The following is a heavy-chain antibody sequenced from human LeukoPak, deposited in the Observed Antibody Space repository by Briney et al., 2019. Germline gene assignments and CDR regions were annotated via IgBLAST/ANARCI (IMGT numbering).Heavy chain of an antibody. CDR2: ISSSSNYI. CDR1: GFTFSDYI. J-gene: IGHJ3*02. V-gene: IGHV3-21*01. Sequence: RGSLRLSCAASGFTFSDYIMNWVRQAPGKGLGWVSYISSSSNYIYYADSVKGRFTISRDNAKNSLYLQMNSLRAEDTAVYYCARECMDTTMVDAFDIWGQGTMVTVSS. D-gene: IGHD5-18*01. CDR3: ARECMDTTMVDAFDI.